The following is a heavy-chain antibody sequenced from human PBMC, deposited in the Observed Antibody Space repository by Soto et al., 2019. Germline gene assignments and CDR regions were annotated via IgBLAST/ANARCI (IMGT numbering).Heavy chain of an antibody. CDR2: IVVGSGNT. CDR1: GFTFTSSA. D-gene: IGHD4-17*01. V-gene: IGHV1-58*01. Sequence: SVKVSCKASGFTFTSSAVQWVRQARGQRLEWIGWIVVGSGNTNYAQKFQERVTITRDMSTSTAYMELSSLRSEDTAVYYCAAEGMGYGDYYFDYWGQGTLVTVSS. CDR3: AAEGMGYGDYYFDY. J-gene: IGHJ4*02.